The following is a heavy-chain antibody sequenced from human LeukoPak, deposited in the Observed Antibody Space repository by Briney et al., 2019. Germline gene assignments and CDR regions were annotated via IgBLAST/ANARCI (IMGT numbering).Heavy chain of an antibody. CDR3: ARDSDYYGSGTYPYYFDY. CDR1: GFTFSNYA. Sequence: PGGSLRLSCAASGFTFSNYAMTWVRQAPGKGLEWISTVSSSGGSTYYADSVKGRFTISRDNSKNTLYLQMNSLRDEDTAVYYCARDSDYYGSGTYPYYFDYWGPGTLVTVAS. V-gene: IGHV3-23*01. CDR2: VSSSGGST. J-gene: IGHJ4*02. D-gene: IGHD3-10*01.